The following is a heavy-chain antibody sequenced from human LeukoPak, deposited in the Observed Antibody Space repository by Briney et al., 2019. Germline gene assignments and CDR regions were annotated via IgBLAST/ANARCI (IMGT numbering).Heavy chain of an antibody. CDR1: GGSIPTSTYH. CDR2: VHYSGGT. Sequence: SETLSLTCTVSGGSIPTSTYHWGWIRQSPGKGLEWIGSVHYSGGTYYNPSLRSRGSISLDTSKSQFSLKLNFATAADTAVYYCARDSGASGDSDYWGQGTLVTVSS. D-gene: IGHD4-17*01. J-gene: IGHJ4*02. CDR3: ARDSGASGDSDY. V-gene: IGHV4-39*07.